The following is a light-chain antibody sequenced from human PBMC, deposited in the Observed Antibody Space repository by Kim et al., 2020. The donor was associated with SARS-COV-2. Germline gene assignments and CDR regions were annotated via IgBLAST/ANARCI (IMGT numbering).Light chain of an antibody. Sequence: EIVLTQSQGTLSLSPGERATLSCRASESVDTYLAWYQQKPGQAPRLLIYGASSRATGIPDRFSGSASGTDFTLTISRLEAEDSAVYYCQQYGRASSFGGGTKVDIK. CDR3: QQYGRASS. CDR2: GAS. CDR1: ESVDTY. V-gene: IGKV3-20*01. J-gene: IGKJ4*01.